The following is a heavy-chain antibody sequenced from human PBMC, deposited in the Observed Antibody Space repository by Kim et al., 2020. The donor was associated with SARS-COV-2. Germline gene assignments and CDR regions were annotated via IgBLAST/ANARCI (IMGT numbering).Heavy chain of an antibody. V-gene: IGHV4-34*01. CDR3: ARGFSFMRLGEYGY. Sequence: SETLSLTCAVYGGSFSGYYWSWIRQRPGKGLGWIGVSNHSGSTNYNPSLKSRVTISVDTSKNQFSLKLSSVTAADTAVYYCARGFSFMRLGEYGYWGQGTPVTVSS. D-gene: IGHD3-16*01. J-gene: IGHJ4*02. CDR1: GGSFSGYY. CDR2: SNHSGST.